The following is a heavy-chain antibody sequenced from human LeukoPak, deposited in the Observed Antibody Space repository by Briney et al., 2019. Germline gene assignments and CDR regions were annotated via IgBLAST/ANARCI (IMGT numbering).Heavy chain of an antibody. CDR3: ARDLIPGYSSSWLYYFDY. Sequence: SVKVSCKASGGTFSSYAISWVRQAPGQGLELMGGIIPIFGTANYAQKFQGRVTITADESTSTAYMELSSLRSEDTAVYYCARDLIPGYSSSWLYYFDYWGQGTLVTVSS. J-gene: IGHJ4*02. D-gene: IGHD6-13*01. CDR2: IIPIFGTA. V-gene: IGHV1-69*01. CDR1: GGTFSSYA.